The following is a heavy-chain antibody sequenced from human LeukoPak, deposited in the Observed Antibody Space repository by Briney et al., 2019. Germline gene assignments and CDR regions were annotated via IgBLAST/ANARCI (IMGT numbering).Heavy chain of an antibody. J-gene: IGHJ4*02. CDR1: GGSFSGYY. CDR3: ARDLTPGYSYGYDY. Sequence: PSETLSLTCAVYGGSFSGYYWSWIRQPPGKGLEWIGEINHSGSTNYNPSLKSRVTISVDTSKNQFSLKLSSVTAADTAVYYCARDLTPGYSYGYDYWGQGTLVTVSS. D-gene: IGHD5-18*01. CDR2: INHSGST. V-gene: IGHV4-34*01.